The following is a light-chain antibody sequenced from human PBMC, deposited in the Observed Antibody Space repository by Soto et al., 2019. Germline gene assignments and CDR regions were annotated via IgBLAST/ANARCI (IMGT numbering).Light chain of an antibody. CDR2: HAS. V-gene: IGKV1-5*01. J-gene: IGKJ1*01. Sequence: IQVTQSPSTLPVSVGDRVTITCRASQSISNWVAWYQQKPGPAPKLLIYHASSRARGVPSRFSGSGSGTEYTLTICSLQPDDVAPYYCTHDFISPLTVGQGTKVDIK. CDR3: THDFISPLT. CDR1: QSISNW.